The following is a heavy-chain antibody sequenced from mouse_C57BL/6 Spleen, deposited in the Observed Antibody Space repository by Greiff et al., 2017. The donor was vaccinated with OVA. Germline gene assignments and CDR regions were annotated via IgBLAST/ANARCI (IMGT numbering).Heavy chain of an antibody. D-gene: IGHD2-4*01. CDR1: GYAFSSYW. CDR3: ARRGGAFDYGDFDY. J-gene: IGHJ2*01. CDR2: IYPGDGDT. Sequence: QVQLQQSGAELVKPGASVKISCKASGYAFSSYWMNWVKQRPGKGLEWIGQIYPGDGDTNYNGKFKGKATLTADKSSSTAYMQLSSLTSEDSAVYFCARRGGAFDYGDFDYWGQGTTLTVSS. V-gene: IGHV1-80*01.